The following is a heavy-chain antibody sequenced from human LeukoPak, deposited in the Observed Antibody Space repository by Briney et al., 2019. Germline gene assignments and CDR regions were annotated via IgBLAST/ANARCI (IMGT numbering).Heavy chain of an antibody. Sequence: GGSLRLSCAASGFRLSSYWMSWVRQAPGEGLGWVANIKQDGSEKYYVDSVKGRFTISRDNAKNSLYLQMNSLRAEDTAVYFCARDGLPFDFWGQGTLVTVSS. CDR2: IKQDGSEK. CDR3: ARDGLPFDF. D-gene: IGHD5-12*01. CDR1: GFRLSSYW. V-gene: IGHV3-7*01. J-gene: IGHJ4*02.